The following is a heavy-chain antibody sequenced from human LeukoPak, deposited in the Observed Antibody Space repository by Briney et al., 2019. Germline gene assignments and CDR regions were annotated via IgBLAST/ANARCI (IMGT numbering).Heavy chain of an antibody. V-gene: IGHV3-21*01. CDR2: ISSSSSYI. Sequence: PGGSLRLSCAASGFTFSSYSINWVRQAPGKGLEWVSSISSSSSYIYYADSVKGRFTISRDNAKNSLYLQMNSLRAEDTAVYYCARDWLQGSSGWYWGQGTLVTVSS. CDR3: ARDWLQGSSGWY. D-gene: IGHD6-19*01. J-gene: IGHJ4*02. CDR1: GFTFSSYS.